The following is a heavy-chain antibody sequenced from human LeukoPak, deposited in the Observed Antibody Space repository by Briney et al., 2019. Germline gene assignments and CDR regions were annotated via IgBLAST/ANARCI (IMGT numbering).Heavy chain of an antibody. D-gene: IGHD1-26*01. CDR2: ISWNSGSI. J-gene: IGHJ4*02. Sequence: PGRSLRLSCAASGFTFDDYAMHWVRQAPGKGLEWVSGISWNSGSIGYADSVKGRFTISGDNAKNSLYLQMNSLRAEDMALYYCAKGSQWELFFRRDYFDYWGQGTLVTVSS. V-gene: IGHV3-9*03. CDR1: GFTFDDYA. CDR3: AKGSQWELFFRRDYFDY.